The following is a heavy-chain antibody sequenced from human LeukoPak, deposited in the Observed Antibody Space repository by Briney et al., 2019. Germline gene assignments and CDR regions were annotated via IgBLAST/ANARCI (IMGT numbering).Heavy chain of an antibody. CDR3: EDGIRDCSGGSCIDY. D-gene: IGHD2-15*01. CDR2: IYSGGST. V-gene: IGHV3-53*01. J-gene: IGHJ4*02. CDR1: GFTVSSNY. Sequence: GGSLRLSCAASGFTVSSNYMSWVSQAPGKGLEWVSVIYSGGSTYYAASVKGRFRISRDNSRNTLYLQMNSLRAEDTVVFQAEDGIRDCSGGSCIDYWGQGTLVTVSS.